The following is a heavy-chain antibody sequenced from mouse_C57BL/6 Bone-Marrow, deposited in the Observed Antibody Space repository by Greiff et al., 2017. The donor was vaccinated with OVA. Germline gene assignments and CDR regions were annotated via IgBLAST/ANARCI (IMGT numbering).Heavy chain of an antibody. CDR3: TLTTVVRFDY. Sequence: VHVKQSGTVLARPGASVKMSCKTSGYTFTSYWMHWVKQRPGQGLEWIGAIYPGNSDTSYNQKFKGKAKLTAVTSASTAYMELSSLTNEDSAVYYCTLTTVVRFDYWGQGTTLTVSS. CDR2: IYPGNSDT. D-gene: IGHD1-1*01. CDR1: GYTFTSYW. J-gene: IGHJ2*01. V-gene: IGHV1-5*01.